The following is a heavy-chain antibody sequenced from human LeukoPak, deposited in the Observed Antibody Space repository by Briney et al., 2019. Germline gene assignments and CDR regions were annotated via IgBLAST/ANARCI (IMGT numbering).Heavy chain of an antibody. CDR1: GYTFTAYY. D-gene: IGHD6-13*01. Sequence: ASVKVSCKASGYTFTAYYLHWVRQAPGQRLEWMGWINPNSGGTNYAQKFQGRVTMTRGTAISTAYMDLRGLTSDDTAVYYCVRHMDYSTISDYWGQGTLVIVSS. J-gene: IGHJ4*02. CDR3: VRHMDYSTISDY. V-gene: IGHV1-2*02. CDR2: INPNSGGT.